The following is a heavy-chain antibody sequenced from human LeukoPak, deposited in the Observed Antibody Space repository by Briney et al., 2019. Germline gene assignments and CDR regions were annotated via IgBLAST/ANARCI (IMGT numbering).Heavy chain of an antibody. CDR2: INPNSGGT. V-gene: IGHV1-2*02. CDR1: GYTFTGYC. D-gene: IGHD6-13*01. J-gene: IGHJ5*02. Sequence: ASVKVSCKASGYTFTGYCMHWVRQAPGQGLEWMGWINPNSGGTNYAQKFQGRVTMTRDTSISTAYMELSRLRSDDTAVYYCARGPQRSSSWYSGVDWFDPWGQGTLVTVSS. CDR3: ARGPQRSSSWYSGVDWFDP.